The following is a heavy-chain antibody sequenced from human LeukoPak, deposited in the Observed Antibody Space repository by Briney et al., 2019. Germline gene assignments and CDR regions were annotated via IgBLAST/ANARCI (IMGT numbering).Heavy chain of an antibody. J-gene: IGHJ5*02. V-gene: IGHV4-4*02. D-gene: IGHD3-9*01. CDR1: GGSISSSNW. CDR2: IYHSGST. CDR3: ARHGDILTGYSSEDWFDP. Sequence: SETLSLTCAVFGGSISSSNWWSWVRQPPGKGLEWIGEIYHSGSTNYNPSLKSRVTISVDKSKNQFSLKLSSVTAADTAVYYCARHGDILTGYSSEDWFDPWGQGTLVTVSS.